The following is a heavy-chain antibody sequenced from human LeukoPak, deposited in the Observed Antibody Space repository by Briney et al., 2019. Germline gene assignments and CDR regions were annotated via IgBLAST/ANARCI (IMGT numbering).Heavy chain of an antibody. D-gene: IGHD5-18*01. CDR2: IIPIFGTA. J-gene: IGHJ4*02. CDR1: GGTFISYA. Sequence: GASVKVSCKASGGTFISYAISWVRQAPGQGLEWMGGIIPIFGTANYAQKFQGRVTITADESTSTAYMELSSLRSEDTAVYYCGRGKPDTAMAPIDYWGQGTLVTVSS. CDR3: GRGKPDTAMAPIDY. V-gene: IGHV1-69*13.